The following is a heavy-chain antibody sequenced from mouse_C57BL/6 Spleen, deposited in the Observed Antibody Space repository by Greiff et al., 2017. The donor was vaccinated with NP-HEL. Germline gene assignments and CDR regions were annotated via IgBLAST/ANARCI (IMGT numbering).Heavy chain of an antibody. V-gene: IGHV7-1*01. CDR2: SRNKANDYTT. CDR1: GFTFSDFY. J-gene: IGHJ2*01. D-gene: IGHD4-1*01. Sequence: EVKLVESGGGLVQSGRSLRLSCATSGFTFSDFYMEWVRQAPGKGLEWIAASRNKANDYTTEYSASVKGRFIVSRDTSQSILYLQMNALRAEDTAIYYCARDLTGPFDYWGQGTTLTVSS. CDR3: ARDLTGPFDY.